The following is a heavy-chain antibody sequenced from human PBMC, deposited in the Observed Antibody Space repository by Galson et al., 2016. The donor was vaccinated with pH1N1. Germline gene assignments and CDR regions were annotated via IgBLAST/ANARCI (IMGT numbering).Heavy chain of an antibody. D-gene: IGHD5-18*01. V-gene: IGHV4-59*01. CDR1: GVSISGYY. J-gene: IGHJ3*02. Sequence: ETLSLTCRVYGVSISGYYWGWIRQSPGKGRAYVGSIYYNGHTNYSPSLKSRVTMSLDMPKNQFSLKLTSVTAADTAVYFFARSGSRYGSDAFDMWGQGTTVTVSS. CDR2: IYYNGHT. CDR3: ARSGSRYGSDAFDM.